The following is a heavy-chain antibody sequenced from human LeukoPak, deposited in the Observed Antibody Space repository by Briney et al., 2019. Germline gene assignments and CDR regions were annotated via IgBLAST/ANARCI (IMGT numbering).Heavy chain of an antibody. D-gene: IGHD3-22*01. J-gene: IGHJ6*02. CDR3: ARDGGGTMIVVGLGMDV. Sequence: ASVKVSCKASGYTFTSYAMHWVRQAPGQRLEWMGWINAGNGNTKHSQKFQGRVTITRDTSASTAYMELSSLRSEDTAVYYCARDGGGTMIVVGLGMDVWGQGTTVTVSS. CDR1: GYTFTSYA. CDR2: INAGNGNT. V-gene: IGHV1-3*01.